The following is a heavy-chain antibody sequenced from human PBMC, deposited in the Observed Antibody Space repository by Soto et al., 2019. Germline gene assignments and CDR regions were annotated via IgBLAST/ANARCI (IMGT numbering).Heavy chain of an antibody. D-gene: IGHD3-3*01. CDR2: ISGSDGKT. V-gene: IGHV3-23*01. J-gene: IGHJ4*02. CDR1: GFSFGSYA. Sequence: GGSMRLSCAASGFSFGSYALSWVRQAPGKGLEWVSTISGSDGKTFYADSVKGRFSISRDTSQSTLYLQMNSLGADDTAMYYCARWSYLDYWGQGTRVTVSS. CDR3: ARWSYLDY.